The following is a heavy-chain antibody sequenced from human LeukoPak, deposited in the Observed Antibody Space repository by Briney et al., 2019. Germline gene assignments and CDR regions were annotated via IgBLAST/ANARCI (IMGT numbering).Heavy chain of an antibody. D-gene: IGHD3-22*01. CDR3: AKYQYYYDSSGPEDAFDI. Sequence: PGGSLRLSCAASGFTFSSYAMSWVRQAPGKGLEWVSAISGSGGSTYYADSVKGRFTISRDNSKNTLYLQMNSLRAEDTAVYYCAKYQYYYDSSGPEDAFDIWGQGTMVTVSS. J-gene: IGHJ3*02. CDR1: GFTFSSYA. CDR2: ISGSGGST. V-gene: IGHV3-23*01.